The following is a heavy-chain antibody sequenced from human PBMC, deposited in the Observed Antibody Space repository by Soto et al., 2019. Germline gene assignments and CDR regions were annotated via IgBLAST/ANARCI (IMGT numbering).Heavy chain of an antibody. V-gene: IGHV3-48*01. D-gene: IGHD2-15*01. Sequence: GGSLRLSCAASGFTFSSYSMNWVRQAPGKGLEWVSYISSSSSTIYYADSVKGRFTISRDNAKNSLYLQMNSLRAEDPAVYYCARDRSEDIVVVNAFDIWGQGTMVTVSS. CDR3: ARDRSEDIVVVNAFDI. CDR1: GFTFSSYS. J-gene: IGHJ3*02. CDR2: ISSSSSTI.